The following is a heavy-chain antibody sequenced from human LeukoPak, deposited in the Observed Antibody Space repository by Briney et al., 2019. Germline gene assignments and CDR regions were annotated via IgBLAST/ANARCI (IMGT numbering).Heavy chain of an antibody. J-gene: IGHJ3*02. V-gene: IGHV3-21*01. CDR2: ISSSSSYI. Sequence: GGSLRLSCAASGFTFSSYSMNWVRQAPGKGLEWVSSISSSSSYIYYADSVKGRFTISRVNAKNSLYLQMNSLRAEDTAVYYCARDQIYYYVSSTNAFDIWGQGTMVTVSS. CDR3: ARDQIYYYVSSTNAFDI. D-gene: IGHD3-10*01. CDR1: GFTFSSYS.